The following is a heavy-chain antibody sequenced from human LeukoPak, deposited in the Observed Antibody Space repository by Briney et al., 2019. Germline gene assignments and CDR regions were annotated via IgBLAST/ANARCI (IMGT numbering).Heavy chain of an antibody. D-gene: IGHD6-19*01. CDR2: IWHDGTKK. CDR3: ARTPYSSGWENDY. CDR1: GFTFSSYG. V-gene: IGHV3-33*01. Sequence: GGSLRLSCVASGFTFSSYGMHWVRQAPGKGLEWVALIWHDGTKKYYADSVKGRFTISRDNSKNTPYLQMNSLSPEDTAVYYCARTPYSSGWENDYWGQGTLVTVSS. J-gene: IGHJ4*02.